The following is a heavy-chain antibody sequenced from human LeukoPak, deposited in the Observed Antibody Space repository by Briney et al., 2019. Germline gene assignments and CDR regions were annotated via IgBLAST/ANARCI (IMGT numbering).Heavy chain of an antibody. CDR1: GFTFSSYG. J-gene: IGHJ5*02. Sequence: GGSLRLSCAASGFTFSSYGIHWVRQAPGKGLEWVAFIRSDGGNKYYADSVKGRFTISRDNSKNTLYLQMNSLRPEDTAVYYCARGGYYGSGNDFRFDPWGQGTLVTVSS. D-gene: IGHD3-10*01. CDR3: ARGGYYGSGNDFRFDP. V-gene: IGHV3-30*02. CDR2: IRSDGGNK.